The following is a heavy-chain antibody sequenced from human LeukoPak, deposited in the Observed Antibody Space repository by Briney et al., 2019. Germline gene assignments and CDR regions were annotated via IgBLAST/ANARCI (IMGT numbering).Heavy chain of an antibody. CDR3: ARMPDILTGLDS. J-gene: IGHJ4*02. D-gene: IGHD3-9*01. CDR2: IYYSGST. CDR1: GGSLSNYY. V-gene: IGHV4-59*01. Sequence: PSETLSLTCTVSGGSLSNYYWNWIRQPPGKGLEWIAYIYYSGSTNYNPSLKSRVTISPDTSKNQFSLKLSSVTTADTAVYYCARMPDILTGLDSWGQGTLVTVSS.